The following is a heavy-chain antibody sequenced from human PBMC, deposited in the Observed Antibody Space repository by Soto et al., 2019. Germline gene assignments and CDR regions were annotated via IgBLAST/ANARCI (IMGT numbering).Heavy chain of an antibody. CDR2: MNPNSGNT. J-gene: IGHJ6*03. V-gene: IGHV1-8*01. CDR3: VRGALSFGGVIVNHYYCYMDV. D-gene: IGHD3-16*02. Sequence: GASLKVSCKASGYTFTSYDINWVRQATGQGLEWMGWMNPNSGNTGYAQKFQGRVTMTRNTSISTAYMELSSLRSEDTAVYYCVRGALSFGGVIVNHYYCYMDVWGRGTTVTVSS. CDR1: GYTFTSYD.